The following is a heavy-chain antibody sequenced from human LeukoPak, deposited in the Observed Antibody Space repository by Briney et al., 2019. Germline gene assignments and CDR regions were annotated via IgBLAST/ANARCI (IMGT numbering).Heavy chain of an antibody. CDR2: IYYSGST. V-gene: IGHV4-39*01. D-gene: IGHD3-16*02. J-gene: IGHJ4*02. CDR1: GGSISSSSYY. CDR3: ARAITFGGVIVPNYFDY. Sequence: SETLSLTCTVSGGSISSSSYYWGWIRQPPGKGLEWIGSIYYSGSTYYNPSLKSRVTISVDTSKNQFSLKLSSVTAADTAVYYCARAITFGGVIVPNYFDYWGQGALVTVSS.